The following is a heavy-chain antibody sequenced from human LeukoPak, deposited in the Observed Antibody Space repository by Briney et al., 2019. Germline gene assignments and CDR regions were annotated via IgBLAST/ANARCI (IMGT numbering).Heavy chain of an antibody. CDR3: SRAAGYDFILEY. J-gene: IGHJ4*02. CDR2: IRSEAHDTTP. CDR1: GFTFGDYG. D-gene: IGHD5-12*01. V-gene: IGHV3-49*03. Sequence: SLRLSCTASGFTFGDYGMSWFRQAPGKGLEWVGFIRSEAHDTTPQYGASVKGRFTISKDDSRRTAFLQMSSLKTEDTAVYYCSRAAGYDFILEYWGQGTLVTVSS.